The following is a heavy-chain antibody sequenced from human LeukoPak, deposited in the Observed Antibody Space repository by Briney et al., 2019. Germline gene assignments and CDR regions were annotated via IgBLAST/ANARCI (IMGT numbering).Heavy chain of an antibody. CDR3: ARYCSSTSCYYYDAFDI. CDR1: GGSTSSGDSY. Sequence: PSETLSLTCTVSGGSTSSGDSYWSSIRQPPRKGLEWLGYIYNSGGTYYNPSLKSRVTISVDTSKNQFSLKLSSVTAAATAVYYCARYCSSTSCYYYDAFDIWGQGTMVTVSS. CDR2: IYNSGGT. V-gene: IGHV4-30-4*01. D-gene: IGHD2-2*01. J-gene: IGHJ3*02.